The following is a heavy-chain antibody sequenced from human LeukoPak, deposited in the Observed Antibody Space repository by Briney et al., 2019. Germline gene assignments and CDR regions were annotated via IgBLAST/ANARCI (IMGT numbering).Heavy chain of an antibody. J-gene: IGHJ3*02. V-gene: IGHV4-39*07. CDR1: GGSISSSSYY. D-gene: IGHD3-22*01. CDR2: IYYSGST. Sequence: SETLSLTCTVSGGSISSSSYYWGWIRQPPGKGLEWIGSIYYSGSTYYNPSLKSRVTISVDTSKNQFSLKLSSVAAADTAVYYCARDEPRNYYDSSGYTDAFDIWGQGTMVTVSS. CDR3: ARDEPRNYYDSSGYTDAFDI.